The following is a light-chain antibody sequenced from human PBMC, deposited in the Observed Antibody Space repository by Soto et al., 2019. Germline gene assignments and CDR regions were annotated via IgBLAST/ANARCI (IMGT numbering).Light chain of an antibody. CDR2: YDT. J-gene: IGLJ2*01. CDR3: QVWDSSSGPVV. Sequence: SSELTQPHSVSVAPGKTANITCGGNNIGSKSVHWYQQKPGQAPVLVISYDTDRPSGIPERYSGTNSGNTATRTISRVVAGDEADYYCQVWDSSSGPVVFGGGTKLTVL. CDR1: NIGSKS. V-gene: IGLV3-21*04.